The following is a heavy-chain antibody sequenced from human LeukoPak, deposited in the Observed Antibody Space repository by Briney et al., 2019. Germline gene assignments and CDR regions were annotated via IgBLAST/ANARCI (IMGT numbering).Heavy chain of an antibody. J-gene: IGHJ4*02. CDR3: ARDIGNGYSGYGVY. Sequence: ASVKVSCKASGYTFTSYALHWVRQAPGQSLEWMGWINAGNGNTKFSQKLQVRVTITRDTSASTVYMELSSLRSEDTALYYCARDIGNGYSGYGVYWGQGTLVTVSS. D-gene: IGHD5-12*01. CDR1: GYTFTSYA. V-gene: IGHV1-3*01. CDR2: INAGNGNT.